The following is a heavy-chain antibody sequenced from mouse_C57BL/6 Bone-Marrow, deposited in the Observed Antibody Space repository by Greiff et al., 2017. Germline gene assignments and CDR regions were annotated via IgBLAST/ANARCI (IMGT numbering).Heavy chain of an antibody. CDR3: ARLEPYYVDY. J-gene: IGHJ2*01. V-gene: IGHV1-63*01. Sequence: QVQLQQSGAELVRPGTSVKMSCKASGYTFTNYWIGWAKQRPGHGLEWIGDIYPGGGYTNYNEKFKGKATLTADKSYSTAYMQFSSLTSEDSAIYYGARLEPYYVDYWGQGTTLTVSS. CDR1: GYTFTNYW. CDR2: IYPGGGYT.